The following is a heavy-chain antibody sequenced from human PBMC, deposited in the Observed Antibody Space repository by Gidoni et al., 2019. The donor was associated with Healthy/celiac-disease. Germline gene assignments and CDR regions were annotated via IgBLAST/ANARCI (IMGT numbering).Heavy chain of an antibody. D-gene: IGHD3-22*01. CDR2: IKSKTDGGTT. CDR3: TTDPRNYDSSGYDSYYFDY. V-gene: IGHV3-15*01. J-gene: IGHJ4*02. CDR1: GFTFSNAW. Sequence: EVQLVESGGGLVKPGGSLRLSCAASGFTFSNAWMSWVRQAPGKGLEWVGRIKSKTDGGTTDYDAPVKGRFTISRDDSKNTLYLQMNSLKTEDTAVYYCTTDPRNYDSSGYDSYYFDYWGQGTLVTVSS.